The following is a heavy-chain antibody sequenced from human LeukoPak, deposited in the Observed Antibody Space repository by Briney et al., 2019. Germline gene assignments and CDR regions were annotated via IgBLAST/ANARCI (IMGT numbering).Heavy chain of an antibody. J-gene: IGHJ4*02. CDR1: GGSISSSSYY. CDR3: ARDGVYSGYDYYFDY. D-gene: IGHD5-12*01. Sequence: SETLSLTCTVSGGSISSSSYYWGWIRQPPGKGLEWIGSIYYSGSTYYNPSLKSRVTISVDTSKNQFSLKLSSVTAADTAIYYCARDGVYSGYDYYFDYWGQGTLVTVSS. V-gene: IGHV4-39*07. CDR2: IYYSGST.